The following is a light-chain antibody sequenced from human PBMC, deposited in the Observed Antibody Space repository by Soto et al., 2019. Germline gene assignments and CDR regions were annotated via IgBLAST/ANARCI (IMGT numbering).Light chain of an antibody. J-gene: IGLJ1*01. CDR3: NSYTDRSTFYV. Sequence: QSVLTQPPSVSGAPGQRVTISCTGSSSNIGAGYDVHWYQQLPGTAPKLLIYGNSNRPSGVPDRFSGSKSGTSASLAISGLQAEDEADYYCNSYTDRSTFYVFGTGTKV. CDR1: SSNIGAGYD. CDR2: GNS. V-gene: IGLV1-40*01.